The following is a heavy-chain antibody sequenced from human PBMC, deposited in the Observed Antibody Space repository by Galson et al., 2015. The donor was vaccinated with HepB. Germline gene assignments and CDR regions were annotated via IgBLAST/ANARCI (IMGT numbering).Heavy chain of an antibody. V-gene: IGHV4-39*01. CDR3: ARLAGGYCSSTSCYGNWFDP. J-gene: IGHJ5*02. CDR2: IYYSGST. D-gene: IGHD2-2*01. Sequence: SETLSLTCTVSGGSISSSSYYWGWIRQPPGKGLEWIGSIYYSGSTYYNPSLKSRVTISVDTSKNQFSLKLSSVTAADTAVYYCARLAGGYCSSTSCYGNWFDPWGQGTLVTVSS. CDR1: GGSISSSSYY.